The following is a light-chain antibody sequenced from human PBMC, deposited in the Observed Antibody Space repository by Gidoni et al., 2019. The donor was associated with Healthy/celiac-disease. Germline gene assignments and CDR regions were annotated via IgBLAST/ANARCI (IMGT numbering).Light chain of an antibody. CDR1: SSDVGGYNY. CDR3: SSYTSSSTDV. V-gene: IGLV2-14*03. J-gene: IGLJ1*01. CDR2: DVN. Sequence: QSALTQPASVSGSPGQSIPISCTGTSSDVGGYNYVSWSQQHPGKAPKLMIYDVNNRPSGVSNRFSGSKSGNTASLTISGLQAEDEADYYCSSYTSSSTDVFGTGTKVTVL.